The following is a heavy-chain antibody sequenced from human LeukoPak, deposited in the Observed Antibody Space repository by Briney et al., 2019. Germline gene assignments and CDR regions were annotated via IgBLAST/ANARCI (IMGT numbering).Heavy chain of an antibody. D-gene: IGHD1-26*01. CDR2: IKQDGSEQ. V-gene: IGHV3-7*01. Sequence: GGSLRLSCEASRFTFSKYWMSWVRQAPGKGLEWVANIKQDGSEQNYVDSVKGRFTISRDNAKNSLYLQMDSLGPEDTAVYYCARDPYSGNYGNDYYYYMDVWGKGTTVTISS. CDR3: ARDPYSGNYGNDYYYYMDV. CDR1: RFTFSKYW. J-gene: IGHJ6*03.